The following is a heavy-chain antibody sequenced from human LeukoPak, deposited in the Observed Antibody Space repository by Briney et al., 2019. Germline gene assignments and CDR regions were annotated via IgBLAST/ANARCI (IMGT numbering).Heavy chain of an antibody. V-gene: IGHV5-51*01. Sequence: GESLKISCKGSGYSFTSYWIGWVRQMPGKGLEWMGIIYPGDSDTRYSPSFQGQVTISADKSISNAYLQWSSLKASDTAMYYCARRLDEDGYNSPRAFDIWGQGTMVTVSS. CDR1: GYSFTSYW. CDR3: ARRLDEDGYNSPRAFDI. J-gene: IGHJ3*02. CDR2: IYPGDSDT. D-gene: IGHD5-24*01.